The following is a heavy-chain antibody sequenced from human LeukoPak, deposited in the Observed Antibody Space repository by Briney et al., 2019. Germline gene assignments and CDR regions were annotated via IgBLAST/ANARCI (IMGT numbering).Heavy chain of an antibody. J-gene: IGHJ4*02. D-gene: IGHD1-26*01. CDR2: IYYSGST. CDR3: ARELVVGATQYFDY. CDR1: GGSISSYY. V-gene: IGHV4-59*01. Sequence: SETLSLTCTVSGGSISSYYWSWIRQPPGKGLEWIGYIYYSGSTNHNPSLKSRVTISVDTSKNQFSLKLSSVTAADTAVYYCARELVVGATQYFDYWGQGTLVTVSS.